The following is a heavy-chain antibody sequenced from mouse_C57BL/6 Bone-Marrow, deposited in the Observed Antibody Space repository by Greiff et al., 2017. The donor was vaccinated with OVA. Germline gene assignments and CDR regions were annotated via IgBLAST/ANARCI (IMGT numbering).Heavy chain of an antibody. CDR3: ARQHYGSSPLYWYFDV. Sequence: EVQVVESGGDLVKPGGSLNLSCAASGFTFSSYGMSWVRQTPDKRLEWVATISSGGSYTYYPDSVKGRFTISRDNAKNTLYLQMSSLKSEDTAMYYWARQHYGSSPLYWYFDVWGTGTTVTVSS. D-gene: IGHD1-1*01. V-gene: IGHV5-6*01. CDR1: GFTFSSYG. CDR2: ISSGGSYT. J-gene: IGHJ1*03.